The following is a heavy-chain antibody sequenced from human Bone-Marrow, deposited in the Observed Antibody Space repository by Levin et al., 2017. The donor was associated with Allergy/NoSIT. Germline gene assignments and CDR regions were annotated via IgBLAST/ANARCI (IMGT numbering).Heavy chain of an antibody. Sequence: GGSLRLSCAASGFTFSTSPMHWVRQAPGKGLEWLAVLSFDGSSAYYTDSVKGRFTISRDNSKNTLFLQLDSLRTEDTAMYYCARDGAGYSFWSGYTQIDYWGQGTLVTVSS. CDR1: GFTFSTSP. CDR2: LSFDGSSA. J-gene: IGHJ4*02. V-gene: IGHV3-30-3*01. CDR3: ARDGAGYSFWSGYTQIDY. D-gene: IGHD3-3*01.